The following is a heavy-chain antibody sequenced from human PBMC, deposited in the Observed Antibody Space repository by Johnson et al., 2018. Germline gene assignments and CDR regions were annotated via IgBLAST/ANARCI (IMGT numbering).Heavy chain of an antibody. Sequence: VQLVESGAEVRKPGESLKISCKGSGYSFTTTWIAWVRQMPGKGLQWLGIIYPGDSDTRYSPSFQAQVTISADKSISTTYLQWSSLKASDTAMYYCARSAAAGVYYYYMDVWGKGTTVTVSS. D-gene: IGHD6-13*01. J-gene: IGHJ6*03. CDR1: GYSFTTTW. CDR2: IYPGDSDT. V-gene: IGHV5-51*03. CDR3: ARSAAAGVYYYYMDV.